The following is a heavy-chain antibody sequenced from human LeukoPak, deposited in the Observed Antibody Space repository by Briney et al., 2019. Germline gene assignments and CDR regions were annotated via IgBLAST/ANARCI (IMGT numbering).Heavy chain of an antibody. V-gene: IGHV3-30*14. CDR2: ISYDGSNK. CDR1: GFTFNNYA. CDR3: AESRFYYYGMDV. Sequence: PGGSLRLSCAASGFTFNNYAMHWVRQAPGKGLEWVAVISYDGSNKYYAASVKGRFTISRDNSKNTLYLQMNSLRAEDTAVYYCAESRFYYYGMDVWGQGTTVTVSS. J-gene: IGHJ6*02.